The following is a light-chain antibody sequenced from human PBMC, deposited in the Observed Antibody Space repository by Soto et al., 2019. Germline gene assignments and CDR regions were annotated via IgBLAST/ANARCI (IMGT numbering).Light chain of an antibody. CDR2: GAS. V-gene: IGKV3-15*01. CDR3: LQLYNFSWT. Sequence: EIVMTQSPATLSVSPGERATLSCRASQSISDTLAWYQKKPGQAPRLLIHGASTRAPGFPARFSGSGSGTDFNLTISRLQTEDFAAYYCLQLYNFSWTFGQGTKVEIK. CDR1: QSISDT. J-gene: IGKJ1*01.